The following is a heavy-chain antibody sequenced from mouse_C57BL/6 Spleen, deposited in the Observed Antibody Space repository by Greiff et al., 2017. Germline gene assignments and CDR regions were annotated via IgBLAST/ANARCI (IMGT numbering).Heavy chain of an antibody. D-gene: IGHD1-1*01. CDR3: TRNLRVYYYAMDY. J-gene: IGHJ4*01. CDR1: GYTFTDYE. CDR2: IDPETGGN. Sequence: QVQLQQSGAELVRPGASVTLSCKASGYTFTDYEMHWVKQTPVHGLAWIGAIDPETGGNAYNQKVKGKAILTADNSSRTAFLSLRSLTSDDSAVYYCTRNLRVYYYAMDYWGHGTSVTFSS. V-gene: IGHV1-15*01.